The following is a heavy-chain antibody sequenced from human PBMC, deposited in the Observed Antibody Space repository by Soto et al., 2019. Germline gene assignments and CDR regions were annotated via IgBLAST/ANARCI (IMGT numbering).Heavy chain of an antibody. CDR1: GFTFSSYA. J-gene: IGHJ4*02. CDR2: ISYEGSNK. Sequence: LRLSCAASGFTFSSYAMHWVRQAPGTGLEWVAVISYEGSNKYYADSVKGRFTISRDNSKNTLYLQMNSLRTEDTAVYYCARVLGGMATVPFDYWGQGALVTVS. D-gene: IGHD4-4*01. V-gene: IGHV3-30-3*01. CDR3: ARVLGGMATVPFDY.